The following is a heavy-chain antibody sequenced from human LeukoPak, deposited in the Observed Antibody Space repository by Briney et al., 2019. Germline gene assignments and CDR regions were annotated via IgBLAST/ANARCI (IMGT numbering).Heavy chain of an antibody. CDR3: AVYSGYRNWFEP. J-gene: IGHJ5*02. CDR2: IYYSGST. D-gene: IGHD5-12*01. CDR1: GGSISSSSYY. Sequence: SETLSLTCTVSGGSISSSSYYWGWIRQPPGKGLEWIGSIYYSGSTYYNPSLKSRVTISVDTSKNQFSLKLSSVTAADTAVYYCAVYSGYRNWFEPWGQGTRVTVSS. V-gene: IGHV4-39*01.